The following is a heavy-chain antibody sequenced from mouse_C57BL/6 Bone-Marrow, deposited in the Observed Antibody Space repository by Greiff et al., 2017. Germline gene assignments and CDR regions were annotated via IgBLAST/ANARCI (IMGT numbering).Heavy chain of an antibody. V-gene: IGHV1-64*01. Sequence: VQLQQPGAELVKPGASVKLSCKASGYTFTSYWMHWVKQRPGQGLEWIGMIHPNSGSTNYNEKFKSKATLTVDKSSSTAYMQLSSLTSEDSAVYYCAKPLYYGYAMDYWSQGTSVTVSS. J-gene: IGHJ4*01. D-gene: IGHD1-1*01. CDR3: AKPLYYGYAMDY. CDR2: IHPNSGST. CDR1: GYTFTSYW.